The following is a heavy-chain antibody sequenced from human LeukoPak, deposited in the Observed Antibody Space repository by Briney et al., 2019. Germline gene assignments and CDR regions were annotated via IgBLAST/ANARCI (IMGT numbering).Heavy chain of an antibody. J-gene: IGHJ6*03. Sequence: ASVKVSCKASGYTFTGYYMHWVRQAPGQGLEWMGWINPNSGGTNYAQKFQGRVTMTRDTSVSTAYMELSRLRPGDTAVYYCARDRSIWFGELFLYYYMDVWGKGTTVTISS. CDR1: GYTFTGYY. CDR2: INPNSGGT. CDR3: ARDRSIWFGELFLYYYMDV. D-gene: IGHD3-10*01. V-gene: IGHV1-2*02.